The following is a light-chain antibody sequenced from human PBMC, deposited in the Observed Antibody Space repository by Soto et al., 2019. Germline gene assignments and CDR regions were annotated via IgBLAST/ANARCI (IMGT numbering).Light chain of an antibody. CDR1: SDDVGGYNY. CDR3: SSYAGSNNLV. J-gene: IGLJ3*02. CDR2: EVS. Sequence: QPVLTQPPSASGSPGQSVTISCTGTSDDVGGYNYVSWYQQHPGKAPKLMISEVSERPSGVPDRFSGSKSGNTASLTVSGLQAEDEADYYYSSYAGSNNLVFGGGTKLTVL. V-gene: IGLV2-8*01.